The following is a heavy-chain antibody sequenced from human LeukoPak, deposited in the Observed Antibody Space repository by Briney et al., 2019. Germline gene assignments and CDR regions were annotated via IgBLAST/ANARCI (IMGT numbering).Heavy chain of an antibody. D-gene: IGHD3-22*01. V-gene: IGHV4-61*01. Sequence: PSETLSLTCTVSGGSVSSGSYYWSWIRQPPGKGLEWIGYIYYSGSTNYNPSLKSRVTISVDTSKNQFSLKLSSVTAADTAVYYCARGWAYYDSSGYYYAPLYDAFDIWGQGTMVTVSS. CDR3: ARGWAYYDSSGYYYAPLYDAFDI. J-gene: IGHJ3*02. CDR1: GGSVSSGSYY. CDR2: IYYSGST.